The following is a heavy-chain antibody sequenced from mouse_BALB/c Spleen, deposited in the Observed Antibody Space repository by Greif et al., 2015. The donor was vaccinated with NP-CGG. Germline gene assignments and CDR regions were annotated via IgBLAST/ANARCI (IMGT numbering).Heavy chain of an antibody. J-gene: IGHJ4*01. CDR1: GYTFTDYY. D-gene: IGHD4-1*01. V-gene: IGHV1-84*02. Sequence: QVQLQQPGPELVKPGASVKISCKASGYTFTDYYINWVKQKPGQGLEWIGWIYPGSGNTKYNEKFKGKATLTVDTSSSTVYMQLSSLTSEDTAVYFCARRTGTEAMDYWGQGTSVTVSS. CDR3: ARRTGTEAMDY. CDR2: IYPGSGNT.